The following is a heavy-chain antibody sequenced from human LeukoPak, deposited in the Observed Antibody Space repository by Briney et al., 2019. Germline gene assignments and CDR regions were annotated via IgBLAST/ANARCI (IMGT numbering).Heavy chain of an antibody. CDR3: ARGLYDILTGYYVFDY. J-gene: IGHJ4*02. D-gene: IGHD3-9*01. V-gene: IGHV4-59*01. CDR2: NYYSGST. Sequence: SETLSLTCTVSGGSISSYYWSWIRQPPGKGLEWIGYNYYSGSTNYNPSLKSRVTISVDTSKNQFSLKLSSVTAADTAVYYCARGLYDILTGYYVFDYWGQGTLVTVSS. CDR1: GGSISSYY.